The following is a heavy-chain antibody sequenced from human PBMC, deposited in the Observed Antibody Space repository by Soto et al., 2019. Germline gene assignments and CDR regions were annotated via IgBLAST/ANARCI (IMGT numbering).Heavy chain of an antibody. V-gene: IGHV3-11*01. CDR1: GFTFSDYY. J-gene: IGHJ6*02. D-gene: IGHD5-12*01. Sequence: GGSLRLSCAASGFTFSDYYMSWIRQAPGKGLEWVSYISSSGSTIYYADSVKGRFTISRDNAKNSLYLQMNSLRAEDTAVYYCARSIVATIWGSGYYYYGMDVWGQGTTVTVYS. CDR3: ARSIVATIWGSGYYYYGMDV. CDR2: ISSSGSTI.